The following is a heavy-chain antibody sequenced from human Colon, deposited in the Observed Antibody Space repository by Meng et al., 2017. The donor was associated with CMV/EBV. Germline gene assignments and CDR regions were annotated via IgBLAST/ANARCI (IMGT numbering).Heavy chain of an antibody. Sequence: GGPLRLSCAASEFTFSSYGMNWVRQAPGKGLEWVSSISNNNKYIYYADSAKGRFTISRDNARNSLYLQMNSLRVEDTAVYYCARDPLRGAQPYFDHWGQGILVTVSS. J-gene: IGHJ4*02. CDR1: EFTFSSYG. CDR3: ARDPLRGAQPYFDH. V-gene: IGHV3-21*01. D-gene: IGHD3-10*01. CDR2: ISNNNKYI.